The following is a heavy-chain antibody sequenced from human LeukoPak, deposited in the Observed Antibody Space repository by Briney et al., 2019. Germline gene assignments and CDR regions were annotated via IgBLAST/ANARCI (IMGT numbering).Heavy chain of an antibody. CDR1: GYSISSGYY. CDR2: IYHSGST. J-gene: IGHJ4*02. V-gene: IGHV4-38-2*02. Sequence: SETLSLTCTVSGYSISSGYYWGWIRQPPGKGLEWIGSIYHSGSTYYNPSLKSRVTISVDTSKNQFSLKLSSVTAADTAVYYCARGVIATGGNDFDYWGQGTLVTVSS. CDR3: ARGVIATGGNDFDY. D-gene: IGHD6-13*01.